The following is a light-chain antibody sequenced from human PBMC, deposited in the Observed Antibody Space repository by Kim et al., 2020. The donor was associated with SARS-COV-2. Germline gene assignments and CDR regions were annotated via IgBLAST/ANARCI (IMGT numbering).Light chain of an antibody. CDR3: QQYGVWPPTWA. CDR2: GAS. V-gene: IGKV3-15*01. CDR1: QSVSTN. J-gene: IGKJ1*01. Sequence: DIVMTQSPVTLSVSPGESATLSCRASQSVSTNLVWLQQKPGQTPRLLMYGASIRATSVPTRFSGSGSGTDFTLTINGLQSEDYAVYYCQQYGVWPPTWAFGQGTKVDIK.